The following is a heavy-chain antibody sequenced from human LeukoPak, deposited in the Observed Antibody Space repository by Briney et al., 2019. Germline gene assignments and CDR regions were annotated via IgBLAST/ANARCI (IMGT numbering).Heavy chain of an antibody. D-gene: IGHD6-13*01. Sequence: SGTLSLTCAVSGDSISSSNWWSWVRQPPGKGLEWIGEIYHSGSTNYNPSLKSRVTISVDKSKNQFSLKLSSVTAADTAVYYCAGDQYGSSAVDYWGQGTLVTVSS. CDR1: GDSISSSNW. CDR2: IYHSGST. J-gene: IGHJ4*02. CDR3: AGDQYGSSAVDY. V-gene: IGHV4-4*02.